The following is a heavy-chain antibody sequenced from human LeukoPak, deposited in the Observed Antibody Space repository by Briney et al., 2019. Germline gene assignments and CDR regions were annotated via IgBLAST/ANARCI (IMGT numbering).Heavy chain of an antibody. V-gene: IGHV4-4*02. CDR1: GGSLSSSNR. CDR3: ASLGYTTDLRGY. J-gene: IGHJ4*02. Sequence: SETLSLTCAVSGGSLSSSNRWSWVRQPPGKGLEWIGEIYHSGSTNYNPSLKSRVTISVDKSKNQFSLNLSSVTAADTAVYYCASLGYTTDLRGYWGQGTLVTVSS. CDR2: IYHSGST. D-gene: IGHD2-2*02.